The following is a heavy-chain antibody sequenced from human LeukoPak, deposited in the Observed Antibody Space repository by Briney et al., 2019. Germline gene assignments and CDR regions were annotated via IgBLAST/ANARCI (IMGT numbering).Heavy chain of an antibody. Sequence: SETLSLTCTVSGGSISSYYWSWIRQPPGKGLEWIGYIHYSGSTNYNPSLKSRVTISLDASNNQFSLKLSSVTAADTAVYYCARKNALDIWGQGTMVTVSS. V-gene: IGHV4-59*01. CDR1: GGSISSYY. CDR2: IHYSGST. CDR3: ARKNALDI. J-gene: IGHJ3*02.